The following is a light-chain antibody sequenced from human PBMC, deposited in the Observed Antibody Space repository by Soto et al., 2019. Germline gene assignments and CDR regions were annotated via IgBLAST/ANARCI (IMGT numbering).Light chain of an antibody. CDR2: DAP. CDR1: QSISSW. CDR3: QQYNSYSRT. Sequence: DIQMTQSPSTLSASVGDRVTITCRASQSISSWLAWYQQKPGKAPKLLIYDAPSLESGVPSRLSGSGSGTEFTLTISSLQPDDFATYYCQQYNSYSRTFGQGTKV. J-gene: IGKJ1*01. V-gene: IGKV1-5*01.